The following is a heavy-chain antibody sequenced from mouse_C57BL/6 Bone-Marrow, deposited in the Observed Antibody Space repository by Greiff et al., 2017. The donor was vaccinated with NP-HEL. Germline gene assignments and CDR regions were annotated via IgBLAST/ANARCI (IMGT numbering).Heavy chain of an antibody. CDR2: IWGGGST. Sequence: VQVVESGPGLVAPSQSLSITCTVSGFSLTSYGVDWVRQPPGKGLEWLGVIWGGGSTNYNSALMSRLSISKDNSKSQVFLKMNSLQTDDTAMYYCAKNLRGYDDGYYAMDYWGQGTSVTVSS. D-gene: IGHD2-2*01. CDR3: AKNLRGYDDGYYAMDY. J-gene: IGHJ4*01. CDR1: GFSLTSYG. V-gene: IGHV2-9*01.